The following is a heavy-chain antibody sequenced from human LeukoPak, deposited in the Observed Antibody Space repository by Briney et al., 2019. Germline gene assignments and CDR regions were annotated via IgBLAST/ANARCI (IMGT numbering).Heavy chain of an antibody. J-gene: IGHJ4*02. V-gene: IGHV4-59*01. CDR1: GGSISSYY. Sequence: SETLSLTCTVSGGSISSYYWSWIRQPPGKGLEWIGYIYYSGSTNYNPSPKSRVTISVDTSKNQFSLKLSSVTAADTAVYYCARDVGGIAAAAHFDYWGQGTLVTVSS. CDR2: IYYSGST. CDR3: ARDVGGIAAAAHFDY. D-gene: IGHD6-13*01.